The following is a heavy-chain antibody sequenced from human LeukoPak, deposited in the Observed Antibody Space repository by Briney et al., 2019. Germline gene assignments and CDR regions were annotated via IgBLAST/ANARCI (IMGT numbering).Heavy chain of an antibody. V-gene: IGHV3-7*03. J-gene: IGHJ4*02. Sequence: GGSLRLSCAASGFTVSSNYMNWVRQAPGKGLEWVAIIKKDGSEKYYVDSMKGRFTISRDNAKNSLFLQMNSLRAEDTAIYYCTTDTWYSAGHWGQGTLVTVSS. CDR2: IKKDGSEK. CDR3: TTDTWYSAGH. CDR1: GFTVSSNY. D-gene: IGHD2-15*01.